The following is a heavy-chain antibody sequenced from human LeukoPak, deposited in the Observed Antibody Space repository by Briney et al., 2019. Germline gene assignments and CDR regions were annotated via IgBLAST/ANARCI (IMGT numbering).Heavy chain of an antibody. V-gene: IGHV4-59*01. Sequence: SETLSLTCTVSGGSISSYYWSWIRQPPGKGLEWIGYIYYSGSTNYNPSLKSRVTISVDTSKNQFSLKLSSVTAADTAVYYCARSWREYYDILTGYSNLHFDYWGQGTLVTVSS. J-gene: IGHJ4*02. CDR3: ARSWREYYDILTGYSNLHFDY. D-gene: IGHD3-9*01. CDR1: GGSISSYY. CDR2: IYYSGST.